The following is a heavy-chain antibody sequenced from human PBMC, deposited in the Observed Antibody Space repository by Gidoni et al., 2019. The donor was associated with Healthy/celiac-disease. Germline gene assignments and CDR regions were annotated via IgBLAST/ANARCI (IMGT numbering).Heavy chain of an antibody. CDR1: GGTFSSYA. V-gene: IGHV1-69*01. Sequence: QVQLVQSGAEVKKPGSSVKVSCKASGGTFSSYAISWVRQAPGQGLEWMGGIIPIFGTANYAQKIQGRVTITADESTSTAYMELSSLRSEDTAVYYCAREGYCSSTSCYGYYYYGMDVWGQGTTVTVSS. CDR2: IIPIFGTA. D-gene: IGHD2-2*01. J-gene: IGHJ6*02. CDR3: AREGYCSSTSCYGYYYYGMDV.